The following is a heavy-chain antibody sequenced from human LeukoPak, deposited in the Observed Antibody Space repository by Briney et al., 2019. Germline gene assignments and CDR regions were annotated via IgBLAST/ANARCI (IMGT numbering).Heavy chain of an antibody. CDR2: INSDGKTT. V-gene: IGHV3-48*01. D-gene: IGHD3-3*01. J-gene: IGHJ4*02. CDR3: ARDGITTFGVVNN. CDR1: GFTFSDYS. Sequence: GGSLRLSCAASGFTFSDYSMNWVRQAPGKGLEDLSYINSDGKTTWYADSVKGRFTASRDNAKSSLYLQMNSLRAEDTAVYYCARDGITTFGVVNNWGQGTLVTVSS.